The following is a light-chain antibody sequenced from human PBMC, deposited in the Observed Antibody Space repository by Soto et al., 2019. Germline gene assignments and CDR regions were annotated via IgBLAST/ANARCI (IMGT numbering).Light chain of an antibody. CDR2: GAS. J-gene: IGKJ2*01. V-gene: IGKV3-15*01. CDR1: QSVSSN. Sequence: EIVMTQSPATLSVSPGQRATLFCRASQSVSSNLAWYQQKPGQAPRLLIYGASTRATGIPARFSGSGSGTEFTLTISSLQSEDLAVYYCQQYDDWPPYTFGPGTKLEI. CDR3: QQYDDWPPYT.